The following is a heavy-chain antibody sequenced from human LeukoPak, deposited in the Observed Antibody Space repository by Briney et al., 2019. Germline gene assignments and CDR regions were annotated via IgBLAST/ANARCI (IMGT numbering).Heavy chain of an antibody. CDR3: ARDIAYCSDGSCYYPPPL. CDR1: GFTFSTYW. J-gene: IGHJ4*02. CDR2: INSGGSCI. D-gene: IGHD2-15*01. V-gene: IGHV3-74*01. Sequence: GGSLRLSCAASGFTFSTYWINWVRQAPGKGLVWVSFINSGGSCINYADSVKGRFTISRDNAKNSLYLQMNSLGAEDTAVYYCARDIAYCSDGSCYYPPPLWGQGTLVTVSS.